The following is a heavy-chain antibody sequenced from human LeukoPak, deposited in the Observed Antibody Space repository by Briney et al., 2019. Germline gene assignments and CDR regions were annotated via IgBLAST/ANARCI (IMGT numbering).Heavy chain of an antibody. D-gene: IGHD3-3*01. CDR1: GFNFGEFW. CDR2: IKEDGNES. CDR3: ARNHWS. J-gene: IGHJ4*02. Sequence: GGSLRLSCAASGFNFGEFWMAWVRQTPGMGLEWVADIKEDGNESFYVDSVKGRFTISRDNAKNSLYLQMNSLRAEDTAVYYCARNHWSWGLGTLVTVSS. V-gene: IGHV3-7*01.